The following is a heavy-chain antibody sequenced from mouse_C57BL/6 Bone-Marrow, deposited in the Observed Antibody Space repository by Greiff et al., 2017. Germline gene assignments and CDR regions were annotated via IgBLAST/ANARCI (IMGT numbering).Heavy chain of an antibody. CDR1: GYTFTTYP. CDR2: FHPYNDDT. D-gene: IGHD1-1*01. V-gene: IGHV1-47*01. CDR3: ARPYYYGSRDWYFDV. J-gene: IGHJ1*03. Sequence: VQGVESGAELVKPGASVKMSCKASGYTFTTYPIEWMKQNPGKSLEWIGNFHPYNDDTKYNEKFKGKATLTVEKSSSTVYLELSRLTSDDSAVYYCARPYYYGSRDWYFDVWGKGTTVTVSS.